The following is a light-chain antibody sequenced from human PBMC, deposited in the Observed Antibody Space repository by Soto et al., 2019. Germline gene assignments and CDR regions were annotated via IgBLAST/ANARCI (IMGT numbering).Light chain of an antibody. CDR3: SSYTSSTTYV. CDR1: SNDIGTYNY. CDR2: DVS. Sequence: QSALTQPASVSGSPGHSITISCTGTSNDIGTYNYVSWYQHHPDKAPKLMIYDVSHRPSGVSNRFSGSKSGNTASLTISGLQAEDEADYYCSSYTSSTTYVFGTGTRSPS. V-gene: IGLV2-14*03. J-gene: IGLJ1*01.